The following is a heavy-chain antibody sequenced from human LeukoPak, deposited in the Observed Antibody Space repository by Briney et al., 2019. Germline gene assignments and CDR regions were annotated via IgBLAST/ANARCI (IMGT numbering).Heavy chain of an antibody. D-gene: IGHD6-19*01. V-gene: IGHV1-2*02. CDR2: INPNSGGT. J-gene: IGHJ4*02. CDR1: GYTFTDYY. Sequence: ASVKVSCKASGYTFTDYYMHWVRQAPGQGLEWMGWINPNSGGTNYSQRFQGRVTMTRETSINTAYMELSRLRSDDTAVYYCARVPITVADPKEPPFYFDSWGQGTLVTVSS. CDR3: ARVPITVADPKEPPFYFDS.